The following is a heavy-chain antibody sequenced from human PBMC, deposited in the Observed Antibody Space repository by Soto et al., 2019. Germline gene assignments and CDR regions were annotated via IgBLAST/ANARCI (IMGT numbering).Heavy chain of an antibody. Sequence: QVQLQESGPGLVQPSETLSLTCTVSGGSISSYYWSWIRQPAGKGLEWIGRIYTSGSTNYNPSLKSRVTMSVDTSKNQFSLKLSSVTAADTAVYYCAREDCSGGSCYSSHCDYWGQGTLVTVSS. CDR2: IYTSGST. CDR1: GGSISSYY. V-gene: IGHV4-4*07. D-gene: IGHD2-15*01. J-gene: IGHJ4*02. CDR3: AREDCSGGSCYSSHCDY.